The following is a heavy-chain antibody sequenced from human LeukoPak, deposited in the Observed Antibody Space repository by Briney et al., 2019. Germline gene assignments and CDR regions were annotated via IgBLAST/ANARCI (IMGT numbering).Heavy chain of an antibody. V-gene: IGHV3-48*03. Sequence: PGGSLRLSCAASGFTLSSYEMNWVRQPPGKGLEWVSYISSSGSTIYYADSVKGRFTSSRDNAKNSLYLQMNSLRAEDTAVYYCARDLPWFDPWGQGTLVTVSS. J-gene: IGHJ5*02. CDR3: ARDLPWFDP. CDR1: GFTLSSYE. CDR2: ISSSGSTI.